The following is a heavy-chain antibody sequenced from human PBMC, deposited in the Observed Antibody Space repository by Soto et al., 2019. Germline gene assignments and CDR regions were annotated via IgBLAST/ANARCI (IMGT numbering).Heavy chain of an antibody. D-gene: IGHD3-3*01. CDR2: ISGSGGST. Sequence: LRLSCAASGFTFSSYAMRWVRQAPGKGLEWVSAISGSGGSTYYADSVKGRFTISRDNSKNTLYLQMNSLRAEDTAVYYCAKDGNTYYDFWSGYYHSPHFDYWGQGTLVTVSS. CDR1: GFTFSSYA. V-gene: IGHV3-23*01. CDR3: AKDGNTYYDFWSGYYHSPHFDY. J-gene: IGHJ4*02.